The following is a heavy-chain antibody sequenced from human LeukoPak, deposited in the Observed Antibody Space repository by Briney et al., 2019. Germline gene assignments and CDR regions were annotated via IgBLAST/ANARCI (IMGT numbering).Heavy chain of an antibody. CDR2: IKQDGSEK. D-gene: IGHD3-16*01. CDR3: ARAVSFGTEPYGFDV. Sequence: GGSLRLSCAASGFTFSRYWMCWVRQAPGKGLEWVANIKQDGSEKHYVDSGEGRFTISRDNAKNSVFLQMNSLRAEVTAVYYCARAVSFGTEPYGFDVWGQGTMVTVSS. J-gene: IGHJ3*01. CDR1: GFTFSRYW. V-gene: IGHV3-7*01.